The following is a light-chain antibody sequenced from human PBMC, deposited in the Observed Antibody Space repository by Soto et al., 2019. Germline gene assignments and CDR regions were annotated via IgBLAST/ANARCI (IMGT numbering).Light chain of an antibody. CDR1: QSVSNN. CDR2: GAS. J-gene: IGKJ4*01. V-gene: IGKV3-15*01. Sequence: EIVLTQSPGTLSLSPGERATLSCRASQSVSNNYLAWYQQKPGQAPRLLIYGASNRATGVPARVSGSVSGTEFTLTINSLQSEDFAVYYCQPYNNWPLTFGGGTKV. CDR3: QPYNNWPLT.